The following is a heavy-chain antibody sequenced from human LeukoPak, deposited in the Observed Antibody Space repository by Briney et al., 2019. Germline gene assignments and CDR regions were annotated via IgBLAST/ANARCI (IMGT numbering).Heavy chain of an antibody. Sequence: GGPLRLSCAASGFTFDDYAMHWVRQAPGKGLEWVSGISWNSGSIGYADSVKGRFTISRDNAKNSLYLQMNSLRAGDTALYYCAKDSSSWYFDAFDIWGQGTMVTVSS. CDR3: AKDSSSWYFDAFDI. CDR2: ISWNSGSI. D-gene: IGHD6-13*01. CDR1: GFTFDDYA. V-gene: IGHV3-9*01. J-gene: IGHJ3*02.